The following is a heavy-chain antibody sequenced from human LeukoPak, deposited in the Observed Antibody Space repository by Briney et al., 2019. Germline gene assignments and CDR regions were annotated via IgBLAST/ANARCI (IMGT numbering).Heavy chain of an antibody. Sequence: SETLSLTCTVSGGSISSYYWSWIRQPPGKGLEWIGYIYYSGSTNYNPSLKSRVTISVDTSKNQFSLKLSSVTAADTAVYYCARHRLAVAEFDYWGQGTLVTVSS. V-gene: IGHV4-59*08. J-gene: IGHJ4*02. CDR1: GGSISSYY. D-gene: IGHD6-19*01. CDR3: ARHRLAVAEFDY. CDR2: IYYSGST.